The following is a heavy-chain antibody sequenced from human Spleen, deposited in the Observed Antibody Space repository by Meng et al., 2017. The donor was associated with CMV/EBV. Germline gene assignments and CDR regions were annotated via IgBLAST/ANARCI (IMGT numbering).Heavy chain of an antibody. J-gene: IGHJ4*02. V-gene: IGHV4-34*01. D-gene: IGHD4-23*01. CDR2: INHSGST. Sequence: SETLSLTCAVYGGSFSGYYWSWIRQPPGKGLEWIGEINHSGSTNYNPSLKSRVTISVDTSKNQFSLKLSSVTAADTAVYYCAREERYGGNYYFDYWGQGTLVTLL. CDR3: AREERYGGNYYFDY. CDR1: GGSFSGYY.